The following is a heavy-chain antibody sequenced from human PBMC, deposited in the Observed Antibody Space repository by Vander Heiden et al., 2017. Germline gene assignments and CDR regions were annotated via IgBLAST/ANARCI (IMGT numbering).Heavy chain of an antibody. CDR2: ISGSGGST. D-gene: IGHD3-9*01. CDR1: GFTFSSYA. Sequence: EVQLLESGGGLVQPGGSLRLSCAASGFTFSSYAMSWVRPAPGKGLEWGSAISGSGGSTYYADSVKGRFTISRDNSKNTLYLQMNSLRAEDTAVYYCAKGYFDWLLLDYWGQGTLVTVSS. J-gene: IGHJ4*02. CDR3: AKGYFDWLLLDY. V-gene: IGHV3-23*01.